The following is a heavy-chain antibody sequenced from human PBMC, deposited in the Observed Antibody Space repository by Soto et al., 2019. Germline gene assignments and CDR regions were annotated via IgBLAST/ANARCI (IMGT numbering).Heavy chain of an antibody. Sequence: ASVKVSCKTSGYTFIDSDIIWVRQAPGQGLEWMGWISPYTAKTNYAQNVQGRVTVTTDTSTSTAYLELTSLRSDDTAVYFCARVTRFRFLPDHWGQ. V-gene: IGHV1-18*01. CDR3: ARVTRFRFLPDH. CDR2: ISPYTAKT. D-gene: IGHD5-18*01. J-gene: IGHJ4*02. CDR1: GYTFIDSD.